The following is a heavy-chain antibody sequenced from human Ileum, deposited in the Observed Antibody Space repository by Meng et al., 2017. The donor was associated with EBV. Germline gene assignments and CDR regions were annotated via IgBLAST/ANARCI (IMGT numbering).Heavy chain of an antibody. CDR3: VSAYDYGDYEAFAY. CDR2: IFYRGNT. V-gene: IGHV4-39*07. Sequence: HLQLQESGPGLVRPSXXXXLTXXGSGDSMASSNYYWGWIRQSPGKALECIGTIFYRGNTFYNPSLKSRLTISVDTSKNEFSLNLRSVTAADTAVYYCVSAYDYGDYEAFAYWGLGSLVTVSS. D-gene: IGHD4-17*01. J-gene: IGHJ4*02. CDR1: GDSMASSNYY.